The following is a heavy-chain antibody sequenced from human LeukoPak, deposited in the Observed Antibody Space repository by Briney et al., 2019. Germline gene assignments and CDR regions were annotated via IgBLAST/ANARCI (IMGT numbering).Heavy chain of an antibody. D-gene: IGHD6-6*01. CDR3: ARREYSSSSFHFDS. Sequence: ESLKISCKTSGYTFTNYWIGWVRQMPGKGLEWMGIIYPDDSDTRYSPSFQRQVTISADKSVNTAYLQWSSLKASDTAIYFCARREYSSSSFHFDSWGQGTRVIVSS. CDR1: GYTFTNYW. CDR2: IYPDDSDT. V-gene: IGHV5-51*01. J-gene: IGHJ4*02.